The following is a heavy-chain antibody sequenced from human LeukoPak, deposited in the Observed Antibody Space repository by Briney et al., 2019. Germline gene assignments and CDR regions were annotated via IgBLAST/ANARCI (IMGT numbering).Heavy chain of an antibody. Sequence: TGGSLRLSCVASKFNFAMSWVRQTAGKGLEWVSAISGSGDSTFYRDTVKDGFTISRDNSKNTLYLQMNSLRVEETALYYCAKGHFASSSFFDYWGPGTLVTVSS. D-gene: IGHD6-6*01. V-gene: IGHV3-23*02. CDR1: KFNFA. CDR3: AKGHFASSSFFDY. J-gene: IGHJ4*02. CDR2: ISGSGDST.